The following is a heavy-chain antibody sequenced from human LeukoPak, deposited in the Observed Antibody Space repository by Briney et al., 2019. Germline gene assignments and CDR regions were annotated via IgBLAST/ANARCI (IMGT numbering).Heavy chain of an antibody. D-gene: IGHD3-10*01. Sequence: GGSLRLSCAASGFTFSSYALSWVRQAPGKGLEWVSDISGSGGSTYYADSVKGRFTISRDNSKNTLYLQMNSLRAEDTAVYYCAKDLWFGEPSFDYWGQGTLVTVSS. CDR3: AKDLWFGEPSFDY. CDR1: GFTFSSYA. V-gene: IGHV3-23*01. CDR2: ISGSGGST. J-gene: IGHJ4*02.